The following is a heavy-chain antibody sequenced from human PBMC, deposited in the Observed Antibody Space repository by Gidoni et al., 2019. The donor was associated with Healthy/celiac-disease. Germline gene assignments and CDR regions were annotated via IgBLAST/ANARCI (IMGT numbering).Heavy chain of an antibody. CDR1: GFTFDDYA. D-gene: IGHD5-12*01. CDR3: AKDGEGMATINLDY. J-gene: IGHJ4*02. Sequence: EVQLVESGGGLVQPGRSLRLSCAASGFTFDDYAMHWVRQAPGKGLEWVSGISWNSGSIGYADSVKGRFTISRDNAKNSLYLQMNSLRAEDTALYYCAKDGEGMATINLDYWGQGTLVTVSS. CDR2: ISWNSGSI. V-gene: IGHV3-9*01.